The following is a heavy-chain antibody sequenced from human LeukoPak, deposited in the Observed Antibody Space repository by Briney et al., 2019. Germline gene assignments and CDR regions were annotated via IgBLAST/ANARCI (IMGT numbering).Heavy chain of an antibody. J-gene: IGHJ4*02. CDR3: ASSSWAGWLLCHYAFEY. CDR1: GYTFTSYY. V-gene: IGHV1-46*01. Sequence: ASVKVSCKASGYTFTSYYMHWVRQAPGHGREWMGIINPSGGSSSYAQKFQGRVTMTRDTYTSTVYMELNSLTSEDTAVYYCASSSWAGWLLCHYAFEYCGQGTVVTVSS. CDR2: INPSGGSS. D-gene: IGHD3-3*01.